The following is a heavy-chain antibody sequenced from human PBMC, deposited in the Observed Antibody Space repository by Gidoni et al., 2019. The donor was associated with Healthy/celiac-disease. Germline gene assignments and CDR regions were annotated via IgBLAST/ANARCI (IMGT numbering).Heavy chain of an antibody. Sequence: QVQLQESGPGLVKPSETLSLTCTVSGGSISSYYWSWIRQPPGKGLEWIGYIYYSGSTNYNPSLKSRVTISVDTSKNQFSLKLSSVTAADTAVYYCARDRYYDSSPDAFDIWGQGTMVTVSS. CDR2: IYYSGST. CDR1: GGSISSYY. D-gene: IGHD3-22*01. J-gene: IGHJ3*02. V-gene: IGHV4-59*01. CDR3: ARDRYYDSSPDAFDI.